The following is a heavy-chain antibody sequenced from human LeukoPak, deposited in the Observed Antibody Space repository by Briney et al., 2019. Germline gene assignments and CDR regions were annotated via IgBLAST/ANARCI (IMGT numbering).Heavy chain of an antibody. CDR1: GGSFSGYY. D-gene: IGHD2-2*01. J-gene: IGHJ6*03. CDR2: INHSGST. Sequence: SETLSLTCAVYGGSFSGYYWSWIRQPPGKGLEWIGEINHSGSTNYNPSLKSRVTISVDTSKNQFSLKLSSVTAADTAVYYCARRYRSVVPAAKSRYYYYMDVWGKETTVTVSS. V-gene: IGHV4-34*01. CDR3: ARRYRSVVPAAKSRYYYYMDV.